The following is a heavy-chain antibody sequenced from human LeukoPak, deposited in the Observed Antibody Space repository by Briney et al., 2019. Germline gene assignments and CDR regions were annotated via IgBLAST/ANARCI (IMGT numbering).Heavy chain of an antibody. D-gene: IGHD5-24*01. J-gene: IGHJ5*02. CDR2: ISGSGNTI. Sequence: GGSLRLSCAASGFTFSNYDMNWVRQAPGKGLEWVSYISGSGNTIYYVDSVKGRFTISRDNAKSSLYLQMNSLRAEDTAVYYCARVRGYRDGFSWGQGTLVTVSS. CDR3: ARVRGYRDGFS. V-gene: IGHV3-48*03. CDR1: GFTFSNYD.